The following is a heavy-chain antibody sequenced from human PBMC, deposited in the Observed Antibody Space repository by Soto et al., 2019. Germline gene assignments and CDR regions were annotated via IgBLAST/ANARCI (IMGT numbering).Heavy chain of an antibody. V-gene: IGHV3-48*01. J-gene: IGHJ4*02. CDR3: ARDPRDSSGWPPTDY. Sequence: VGSLRLSCAASGFTFSSYSMNWVRQAPGKGLEWVSYISSSSSTIYYADSVKGRFTISRDNAKNSLYLQMNSLRAEDTAVYYCARDPRDSSGWPPTDYWGQGTLVTVSS. CDR1: GFTFSSYS. CDR2: ISSSSSTI. D-gene: IGHD6-19*01.